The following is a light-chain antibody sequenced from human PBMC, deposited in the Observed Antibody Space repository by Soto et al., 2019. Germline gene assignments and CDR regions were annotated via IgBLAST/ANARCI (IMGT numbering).Light chain of an antibody. Sequence: QSALTQPASVSGSPGQSTTISCTGTSSDIGGYNYVSWYQQLPGEAPKLIIYDVSDRPSGVSTRFSGSKSGNTASLTISGFQAEDEGDYYCSSFTSRHTDVFGTGTKVTVL. CDR1: SSDIGGYNY. CDR3: SSFTSRHTDV. V-gene: IGLV2-14*01. CDR2: DVS. J-gene: IGLJ1*01.